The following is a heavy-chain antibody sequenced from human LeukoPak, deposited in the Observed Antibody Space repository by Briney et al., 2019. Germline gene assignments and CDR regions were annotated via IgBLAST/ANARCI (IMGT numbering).Heavy chain of an antibody. D-gene: IGHD3-16*02. CDR1: GFTFSSYA. CDR3: AKDSRVDDYVWGSYHIDP. CDR2: FIGSGGST. V-gene: IGHV3-23*01. J-gene: IGHJ5*02. Sequence: GGSLRLSCAASGFTFSSYAMSWVRRPPGKELEGGSAFIGSGGSTYYADSVKGRFTISRDTSKNTPYLQMNSLRAEDTAVYYCAKDSRVDDYVWGSYHIDPWGQGTLVTVSS.